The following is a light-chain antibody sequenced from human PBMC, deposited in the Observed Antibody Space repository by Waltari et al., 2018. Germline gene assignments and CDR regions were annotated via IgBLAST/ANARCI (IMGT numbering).Light chain of an antibody. CDR2: DAS. J-gene: IGKJ5*01. V-gene: IGKV3-15*01. CDR1: QSVTSN. Sequence: IVLTQSPATLSVSPGESAIISCRASQSVTSNLAWYQQKPGQAPRLLIYDASTRATSNPARFRGSGSGTDFTLTISSLQSEDSATYYCQQYNRWPPITFGQGTRLEIK. CDR3: QQYNRWPPIT.